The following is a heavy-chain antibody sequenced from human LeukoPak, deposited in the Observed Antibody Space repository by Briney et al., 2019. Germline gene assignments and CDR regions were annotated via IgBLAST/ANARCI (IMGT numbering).Heavy chain of an antibody. Sequence: GGSLRLSCAASGFTFSSYGMPWVRQAPGKGLEWAAVISNDGSNKYYADSVKGRFTISRDNSKNTLYLQMNSLRAEDTAVYYCAKGRWVLRGRTNAGFDYWGQGTLVTVSS. D-gene: IGHD3-16*01. CDR2: ISNDGSNK. CDR3: AKGRWVLRGRTNAGFDY. V-gene: IGHV3-30*18. CDR1: GFTFSSYG. J-gene: IGHJ4*02.